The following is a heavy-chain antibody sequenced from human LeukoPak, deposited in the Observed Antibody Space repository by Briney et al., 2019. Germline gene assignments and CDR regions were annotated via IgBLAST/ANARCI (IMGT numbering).Heavy chain of an antibody. V-gene: IGHV1-69*04. CDR3: ARELPNRHMASGGNS. CDR2: IIPILGIA. J-gene: IGHJ5*02. Sequence: ASVKVSCKASGGTFSSYAISWVRQAPGQGLEWMGRIIPILGIANYAQKFQGRVTITADKSTSTAYMELSSLRSEDTAVYYCARELPNRHMASGGNSWGQGTLVTVSS. CDR1: GGTFSSYA. D-gene: IGHD3-10*01.